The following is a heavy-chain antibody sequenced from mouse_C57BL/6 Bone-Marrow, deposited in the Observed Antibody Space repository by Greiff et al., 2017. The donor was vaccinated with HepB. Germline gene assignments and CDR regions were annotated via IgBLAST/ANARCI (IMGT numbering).Heavy chain of an antibody. CDR2: IRNKANGYTT. Sequence: EVHLVESGGGLVQPGGSLSLSCAASGFTFTDYYMSWVRQPPGKALEWLGFIRNKANGYTTEYSASVKGRFTISRDNSQSILYLQMNARRAEDSATYYCARPGGGGSSYWYFDVWGTGTTVTVSS. V-gene: IGHV7-3*01. CDR1: GFTFTDYY. CDR3: ARPGGGGSSYWYFDV. J-gene: IGHJ1*03. D-gene: IGHD1-1*01.